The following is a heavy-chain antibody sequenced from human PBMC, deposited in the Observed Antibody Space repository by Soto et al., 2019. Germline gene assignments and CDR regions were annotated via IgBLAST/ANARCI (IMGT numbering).Heavy chain of an antibody. CDR2: MNPNNNNT. CDR1: GYTFTSYV. J-gene: IGHJ4*02. V-gene: IGHV1-8*01. Sequence: ASVKVSCKASGYTFTSYVINWVRQATGQGLEWMGWMNPNNNNTGYAQKFQGRVTMTRNTSISTAYMELSSLGSEDTAVYYCARGPHPYFNDYWGQGTLVTVSS. CDR3: ARGPHPYFNDY. D-gene: IGHD2-8*01.